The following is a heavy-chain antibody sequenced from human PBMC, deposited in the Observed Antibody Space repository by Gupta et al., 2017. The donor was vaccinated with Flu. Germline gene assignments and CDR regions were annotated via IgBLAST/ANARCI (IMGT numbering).Heavy chain of an antibody. V-gene: IGHV3-49*04. CDR2: IRSKAYGGTT. D-gene: IGHD3-3*01. Sequence: EVQLVESGGGLVQPGRSLRLSCTASGFTFGDYAMSWVRQAPGKGLEWVGFIRSKAYGGTTEYAASVKGRFTISRDDSKSIAYLQMNSLKTEDTAVYYCTRDNSWKYYYYYGMDVWGQGTTVTVSS. CDR1: GFTFGDYA. J-gene: IGHJ6*02. CDR3: TRDNSWKYYYYYGMDV.